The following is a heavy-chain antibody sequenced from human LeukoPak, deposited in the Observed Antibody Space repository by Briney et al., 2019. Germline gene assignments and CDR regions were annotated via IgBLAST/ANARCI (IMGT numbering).Heavy chain of an antibody. CDR1: GFTFTPYW. V-gene: IGHV3-74*01. J-gene: IGHJ4*02. CDR2: INSDGSST. CDR3: AKGRITMVRGGYFDY. Sequence: VGSLRLSCSASGFTFTPYWMHSVRQAPGKGLWWVSRINSDGSSTSYADSVKGRFTISRDNSKNTLYLQMNSLRAEDTAVYYCAKGRITMVRGGYFDYWGQGTLVTVSS. D-gene: IGHD3-10*01.